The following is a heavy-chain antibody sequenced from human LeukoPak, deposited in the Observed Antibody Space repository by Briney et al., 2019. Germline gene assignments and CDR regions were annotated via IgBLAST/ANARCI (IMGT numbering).Heavy chain of an antibody. CDR2: MSPNSGNT. V-gene: IGHV1-8*01. D-gene: IGHD3-10*01. J-gene: IGHJ4*02. CDR3: ASSYGSGYAEYYFDF. CDR1: GYAFTSYH. Sequence: ASVKVSCKASGYAFTSYHINWVRQATGQGLEGMGWMSPNSGNTAYPQSFQGRVTMTRNTSISTAYMELSGLRSEDTAVYYCASSYGSGYAEYYFDFWGQGTLVTVSS.